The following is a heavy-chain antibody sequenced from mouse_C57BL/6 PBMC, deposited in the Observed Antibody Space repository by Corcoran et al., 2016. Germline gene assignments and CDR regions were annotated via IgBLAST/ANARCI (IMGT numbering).Heavy chain of an antibody. V-gene: IGHV14-1*01. Sequence: EVQLQQSGAALVRPGASVTLSCTASGFNIKDYYMHWVKQRPGQGLEWIGRIDPEDGDTEYAPKFQGKATMTADTSSNTAYLQLSSLTSEDTAVYYCTTSGPNWEPYWGQGTLVTVSA. CDR3: TTSGPNWEPY. CDR1: GFNIKDYY. D-gene: IGHD4-1*01. J-gene: IGHJ3*01. CDR2: IDPEDGDT.